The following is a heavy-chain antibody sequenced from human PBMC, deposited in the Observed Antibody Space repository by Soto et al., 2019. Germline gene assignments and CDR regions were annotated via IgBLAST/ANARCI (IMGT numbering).Heavy chain of an antibody. D-gene: IGHD1-7*01. J-gene: IGHJ4*02. Sequence: ALRLSCTASGFTFGDCAMTWFRQAPGKGLEWVGFIRSKFHGGTTEYAPPVNGRFTVSRDDSKNIAYLQMDSLRTEDTAVYYCSRGTIRTTGRSWLNDYWGQGSLVTVSS. CDR1: GFTFGDCA. CDR2: IRSKFHGGTT. CDR3: SRGTIRTTGRSWLNDY. V-gene: IGHV3-49*03.